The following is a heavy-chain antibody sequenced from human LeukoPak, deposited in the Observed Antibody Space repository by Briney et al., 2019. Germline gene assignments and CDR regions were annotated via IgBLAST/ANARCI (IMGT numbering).Heavy chain of an antibody. J-gene: IGHJ3*02. Sequence: GGSLRLSCAASGFTVSSNYMSWVRQAPGKGLEWVSVIYSGGSTYYADSVKGRFTISRDNSKNTLYLQMNSLRAEDTAVYYCARWGAHCSSTSCSRAPGVRAFDIWGQGTMVTVSS. CDR3: ARWGAHCSSTSCSRAPGVRAFDI. V-gene: IGHV3-66*01. CDR2: IYSGGST. D-gene: IGHD2-2*01. CDR1: GFTVSSNY.